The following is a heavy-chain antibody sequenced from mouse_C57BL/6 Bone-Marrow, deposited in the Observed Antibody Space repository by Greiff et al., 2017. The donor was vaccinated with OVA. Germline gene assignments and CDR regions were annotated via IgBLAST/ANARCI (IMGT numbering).Heavy chain of an antibody. CDR3: ARRDSNYRAWFAY. J-gene: IGHJ3*01. CDR1: GFSLTSYG. Sequence: VKLMESGPGLVQPSQSLSITCTVSGFSLTSYGVHWVRQSPGKGLEWLGVIWSGGSTDYNAAFISRLSISKDNSKSQVFFKMNSLQADDTAIYYCARRDSNYRAWFAYWGQGTLVTVSA. D-gene: IGHD2-5*01. CDR2: IWSGGST. V-gene: IGHV2-2*01.